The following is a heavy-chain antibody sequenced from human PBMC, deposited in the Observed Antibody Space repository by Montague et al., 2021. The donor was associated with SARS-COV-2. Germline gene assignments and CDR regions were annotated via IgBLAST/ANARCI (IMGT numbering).Heavy chain of an antibody. CDR1: GGSISSSSYH. CDR3: ARLRYYGGNSGFQGLVDY. V-gene: IGHV4-39*01. D-gene: IGHD4-23*01. J-gene: IGHJ4*02. Sequence: SETLSLTCIVSGGSISSSSYHWGWIRQPPGKGLEWIGTIDYSEXTXYXXXXKXRVTISVDTSKNQFALKLSSVTAADTTVYYRARLRYYGGNSGFQGLVDYWGQGALATVSS. CDR2: IDYSEXT.